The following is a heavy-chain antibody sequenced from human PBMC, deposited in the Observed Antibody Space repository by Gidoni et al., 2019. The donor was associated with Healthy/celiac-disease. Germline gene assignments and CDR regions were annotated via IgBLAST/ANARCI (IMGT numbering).Heavy chain of an antibody. D-gene: IGHD2-2*01. CDR2: ISSSSSTI. CDR1: GFTFSSYS. Sequence: EVQLVESGGGLVQPGGSLRLSCAASGFTFSSYSMNWVRQAPGKGLEWVSYISSSSSTIYYADSVKGRFTISRDNAKNSLYLQMNSLRDEDTAVYYCARDSGYCSSTSCFYYMDVWGKGTTVTVSS. V-gene: IGHV3-48*02. CDR3: ARDSGYCSSTSCFYYMDV. J-gene: IGHJ6*03.